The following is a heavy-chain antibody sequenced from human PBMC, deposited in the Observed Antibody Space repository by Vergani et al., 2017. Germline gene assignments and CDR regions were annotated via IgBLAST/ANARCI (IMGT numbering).Heavy chain of an antibody. CDR3: ARRHHDYGNLDAFDI. CDR1: GYTFTSYD. D-gene: IGHD4-11*01. V-gene: IGHV5-51*01. CDR2: IYPGDSDT. J-gene: IGHJ3*02. Sequence: VQLVQSGAEVKKPGASVKVSCKASGYTFTSYDINWVRQATGQGLEWMGIIYPGDSDTRYSPSFQGQVTISSDKSISTAYLQWSSLKASDTAMYYCARRHHDYGNLDAFDIWGQGTMVTVSS.